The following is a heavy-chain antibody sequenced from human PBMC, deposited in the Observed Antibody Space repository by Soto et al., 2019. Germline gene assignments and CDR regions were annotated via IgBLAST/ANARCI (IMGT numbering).Heavy chain of an antibody. Sequence: PVESLKISCXGFGQSFTNFWIAWVRQMPGKGLEWMGIIYPGDSDTRYSPSFQGQVTISVDRSISTAYLQWSSLKTSDTAMYYCARQADCGSTSCYCDSWGQGTLVTVSS. J-gene: IGHJ4*02. V-gene: IGHV5-51*01. D-gene: IGHD2-2*01. CDR2: IYPGDSDT. CDR3: ARQADCGSTSCYCDS. CDR1: GQSFTNFW.